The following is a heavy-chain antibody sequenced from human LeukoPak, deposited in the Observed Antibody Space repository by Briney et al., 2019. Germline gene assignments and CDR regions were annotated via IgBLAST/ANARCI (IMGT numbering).Heavy chain of an antibody. D-gene: IGHD3-9*01. CDR2: INPNSGGT. J-gene: IGHJ4*02. Sequence: GSVKVSCKASGGTFSSYALSWVRQAPGQGLEWMGWINPNSGGTNYAQKFQGRVTMTRDTSISTAYMELSRLRSDDTAVYYCARGPANYDILTYFDYWGQGTLVTVSS. CDR3: ARGPANYDILTYFDY. CDR1: GGTFSSYA. V-gene: IGHV1-2*02.